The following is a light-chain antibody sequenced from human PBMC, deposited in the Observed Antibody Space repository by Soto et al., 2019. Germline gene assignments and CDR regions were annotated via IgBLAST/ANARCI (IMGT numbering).Light chain of an antibody. Sequence: DIQLTQFPSFLSASVGDRVTITCRASQTVTRYLHWFQQKPGKAPKLVIFGATNLQTGVSSRFTGSGSGTDFTLTISGLQPEDFATYYCHQTYDTVWTFGQGTKV. J-gene: IGKJ1*01. CDR2: GAT. CDR1: QTVTRY. CDR3: HQTYDTVWT. V-gene: IGKV1-39*01.